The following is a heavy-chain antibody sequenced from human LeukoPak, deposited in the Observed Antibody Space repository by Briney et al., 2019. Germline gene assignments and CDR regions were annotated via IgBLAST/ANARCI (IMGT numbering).Heavy chain of an antibody. CDR1: GYTLTELS. CDR3: ATLGGGILWFREGFDY. D-gene: IGHD3-10*01. Sequence: ASVNVSCKVSGYTLTELSMHWVRQAPGKGLEWMGGFDPEDGETIYAQKFQGRVTMTEDTSTDTAYMELSSLRSEDTAVYYCATLGGGILWFREGFDYWGQGTLVTVSS. CDR2: FDPEDGET. J-gene: IGHJ4*02. V-gene: IGHV1-24*01.